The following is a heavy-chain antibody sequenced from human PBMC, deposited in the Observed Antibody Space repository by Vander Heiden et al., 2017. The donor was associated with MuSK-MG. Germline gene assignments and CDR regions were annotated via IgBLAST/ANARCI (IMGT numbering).Heavy chain of an antibody. J-gene: IGHJ4*02. V-gene: IGHV3-9*01. CDR2: IFWNSGVI. CDR3: VKDIDSSGQQYYFEY. CDR1: GFTFHDYA. D-gene: IGHD3-22*01. Sequence: EVQLVESGGGLIQPGMSLRLSCAASGFTFHDYAMHWVRQAPGKGLEWVSGIFWNSGVIGYADSVKGRFTISRDNAKNSLYLQMNSLRAEDTAFYYCVKDIDSSGQQYYFEYWGQGTLVTVSS.